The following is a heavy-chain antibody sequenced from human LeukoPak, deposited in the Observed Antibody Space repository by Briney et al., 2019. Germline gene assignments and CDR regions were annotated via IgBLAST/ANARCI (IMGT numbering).Heavy chain of an antibody. Sequence: GGSLRLSCAASGFTVSGNYMSWVRQAPGKGLEWVSIIYTGGTTYYADSVKGRFTISRDNSKITLYLQMNSLRAEDTAVYYCARGLYAAAFDSWGQGTLVTVSS. J-gene: IGHJ4*02. CDR1: GFTVSGNY. D-gene: IGHD2-2*01. CDR3: ARGLYAAAFDS. CDR2: IYTGGTT. V-gene: IGHV3-53*01.